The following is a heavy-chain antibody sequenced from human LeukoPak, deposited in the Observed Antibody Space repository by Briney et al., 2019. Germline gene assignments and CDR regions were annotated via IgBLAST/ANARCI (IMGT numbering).Heavy chain of an antibody. Sequence: ETLSLTCAVYGGSSRGYFGSWIRQPPGKGLGWVGEINHSGSTNYNPSLMSRVAISVDTAKTPLSLKLSSETAADTAVSYCAIVGVVAANGMVVWGQGTTVTVSS. CDR1: GGSSRGYF. V-gene: IGHV4-34*01. J-gene: IGHJ6*02. D-gene: IGHD2-15*01. CDR2: INHSGST. CDR3: AIVGVVAANGMVV.